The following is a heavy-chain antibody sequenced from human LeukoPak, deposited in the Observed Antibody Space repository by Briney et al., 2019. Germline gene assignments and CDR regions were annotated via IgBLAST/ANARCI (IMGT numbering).Heavy chain of an antibody. D-gene: IGHD1-14*01. Sequence: GGSLRLSCAASGFTFSSYAMHWVRQAPGNGLEWVAVISYDGSNKYYADSVKGRFTISRDNSKSTLYLQMNSLRAEDTAVYYCAKSRHAEPSSYFDYWGQGTLVTVSS. CDR3: AKSRHAEPSSYFDY. J-gene: IGHJ4*02. CDR1: GFTFSSYA. CDR2: ISYDGSNK. V-gene: IGHV3-30-3*02.